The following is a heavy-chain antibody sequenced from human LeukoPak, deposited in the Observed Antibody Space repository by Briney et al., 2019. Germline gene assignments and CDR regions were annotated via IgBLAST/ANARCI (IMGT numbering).Heavy chain of an antibody. J-gene: IGHJ4*02. D-gene: IGHD6-13*01. V-gene: IGHV1-18*01. CDR1: GYTFTSYG. Sequence: ASLKVSSKASGYTFTSYGISWVRQAPGQGLEWMGWISAYNVNTHYAQRLQGRVTMTTDTSTSTAYMELRSLRSDDTAVYYCERDGYSSIPTGYWGQGTLVTVSS. CDR3: ERDGYSSIPTGY. CDR2: ISAYNVNT.